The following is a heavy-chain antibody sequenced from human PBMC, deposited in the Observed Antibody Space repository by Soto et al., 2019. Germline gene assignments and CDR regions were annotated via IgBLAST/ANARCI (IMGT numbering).Heavy chain of an antibody. D-gene: IGHD2-21*02. CDR3: AREGGGDLVDY. V-gene: IGHV3-21*01. CDR2: ISRSSSYI. J-gene: IGHJ4*02. Sequence: EVQLVESGGGLVKPGGSLRLSCAVSGFTFSSYSMDWVRQAPGKGLEWVSSISRSSSYIYYADSVKGRFTISRDNAKNSLYLQMNSLRAEDTAFYYCAREGGGDLVDYWGQGALVTVSS. CDR1: GFTFSSYS.